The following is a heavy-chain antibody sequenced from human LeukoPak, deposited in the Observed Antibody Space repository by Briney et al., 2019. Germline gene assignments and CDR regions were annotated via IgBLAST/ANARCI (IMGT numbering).Heavy chain of an antibody. Sequence: GASVKVSCKASGYTFTSYGISWVRQAPGQGLEWMGWISAYNGNTNYAQKLQGRVTMTTDTSTSTAYMELRSLRSDDTAVYYCARAGRGYTIFGVRDGRDWFDPWGQGTLVTVSS. V-gene: IGHV1-18*01. CDR2: ISAYNGNT. CDR1: GYTFTSYG. CDR3: ARAGRGYTIFGVRDGRDWFDP. J-gene: IGHJ5*02. D-gene: IGHD3-3*01.